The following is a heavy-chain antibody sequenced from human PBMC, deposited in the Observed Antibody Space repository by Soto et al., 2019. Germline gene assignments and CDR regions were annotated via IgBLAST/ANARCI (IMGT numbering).Heavy chain of an antibody. V-gene: IGHV4-31*03. CDR3: ARDISSDSLFGY. D-gene: IGHD3-22*01. CDR2: IYYSGST. Sequence: SETLSLTCTVSGGSISSGGYYWSWIRQHPGKGLEWIGYIYYSGSTYYNPSLKSRVTISVDKSRNQFSLKLNSVTAADTAVYYCARDISSDSLFGYWGQGALVTVSS. J-gene: IGHJ4*02. CDR1: GGSISSGGYY.